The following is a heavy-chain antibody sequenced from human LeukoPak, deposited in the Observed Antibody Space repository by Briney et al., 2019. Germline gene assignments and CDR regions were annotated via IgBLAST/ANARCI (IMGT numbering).Heavy chain of an antibody. CDR1: GDTFSRYA. Sequence: ASVKVSCKASGDTFSRYAISWVRQAPGKGLKWMGGIIPIFGTADYAQKFQGRVTITADESTSTAYMELSSLRSEDTAVYYCARGRPYAFDIWGQGTMVTVSS. J-gene: IGHJ3*02. CDR3: ARGRPYAFDI. V-gene: IGHV1-69*13. CDR2: IIPIFGTA.